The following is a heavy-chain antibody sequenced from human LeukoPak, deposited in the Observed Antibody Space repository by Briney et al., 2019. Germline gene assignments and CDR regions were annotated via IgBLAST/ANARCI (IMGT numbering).Heavy chain of an antibody. V-gene: IGHV3-7*01. CDR2: IKQDGSDK. Sequence: GGSLRLSCAASGFTFSNYWMSWVRQAPGKGLEWVANIKQDGSDKYYVDSVKGRFTISRDNAKNSLYLQMNSLRAEDTALYYCARDRAPAGGSDAYFNYWGQGTLVTVSS. CDR1: GFTFSNYW. J-gene: IGHJ4*02. D-gene: IGHD2-21*02. CDR3: ARDRAPAGGSDAYFNY.